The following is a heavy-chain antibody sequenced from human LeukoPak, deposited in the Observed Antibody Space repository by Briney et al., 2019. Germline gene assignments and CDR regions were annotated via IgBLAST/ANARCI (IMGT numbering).Heavy chain of an antibody. CDR2: IKLKSDGGTT. CDR3: TTDLRTWIAVTGDDY. CDR1: GFTFSNPW. J-gene: IGHJ4*02. Sequence: GGPLNLSLQAPGFTFSNPWLGWSRQAQGPGRDWFGLIKLKSDGGTTDYATPVKGRFTISRDDSKNTLYLQMNSLKTEDTAVYYCTTDLRTWIAVTGDDYWGQGTLVTVSS. V-gene: IGHV3-15*01. D-gene: IGHD6-19*01.